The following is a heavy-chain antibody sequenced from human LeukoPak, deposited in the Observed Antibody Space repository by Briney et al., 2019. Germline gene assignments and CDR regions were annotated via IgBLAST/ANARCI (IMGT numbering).Heavy chain of an antibody. Sequence: GRALRLSCAASGFTFSRYAMHWVRQAPGEGLGWVAVISYDGRDGHYADSVKGRFTHSRENSKDTLYLEMDSLRVEDTAVYYCARDVRHLVQYYFDYWGQGTVVRVS. J-gene: IGHJ4*02. CDR2: ISYDGRDG. V-gene: IGHV3-30*04. CDR3: ARDVRHLVQYYFDY. CDR1: GFTFSRYA.